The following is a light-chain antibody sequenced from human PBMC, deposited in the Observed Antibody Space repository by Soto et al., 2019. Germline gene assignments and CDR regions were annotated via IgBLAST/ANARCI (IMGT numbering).Light chain of an antibody. V-gene: IGKV1-12*01. CDR2: AAS. J-gene: IGKJ4*01. Sequence: DIQMTQSPSSVSASVGDRVTITCRASQGISSCLAWYQQKSGKAPKLLIYAASSLQSGVPSRFSGSGSGTDFTHTISLLQPEDFATYYCQQANRFPRTFGGGTKVEIK. CDR1: QGISSC. CDR3: QQANRFPRT.